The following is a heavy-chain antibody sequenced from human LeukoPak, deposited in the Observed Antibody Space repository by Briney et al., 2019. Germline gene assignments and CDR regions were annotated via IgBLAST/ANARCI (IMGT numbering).Heavy chain of an antibody. Sequence: SVKVSCKASGGTFSSYAISWVRRAPGQGLEWMGRIIPIFGTANYAQKFQGRVTITTDESTSTAYMELSSLRSEDTAAYYCASISIAVAGTRRSSYYYMDVWGKGTTVTVSS. J-gene: IGHJ6*03. CDR1: GGTFSSYA. V-gene: IGHV1-69*05. CDR2: IIPIFGTA. CDR3: ASISIAVAGTRRSSYYYMDV. D-gene: IGHD6-19*01.